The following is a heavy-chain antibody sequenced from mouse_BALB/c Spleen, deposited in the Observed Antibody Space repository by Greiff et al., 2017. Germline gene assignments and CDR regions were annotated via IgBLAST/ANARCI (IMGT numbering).Heavy chain of an antibody. V-gene: IGHV1-15*01. D-gene: IGHD2-1*01. CDR1: GYTFTDYE. CDR3: TKANGNLFAY. J-gene: IGHJ3*01. Sequence: VQLQQSGAELVRPGASVTLSCKASGYTFTDYEMHWVKQTPVHGLDWIGAIDPETGGTAYNQKFKGRSTLTADKSSSTAYMELRSLTSEDSAVYYCTKANGNLFAYRGQGTLVTVSA. CDR2: IDPETGGT.